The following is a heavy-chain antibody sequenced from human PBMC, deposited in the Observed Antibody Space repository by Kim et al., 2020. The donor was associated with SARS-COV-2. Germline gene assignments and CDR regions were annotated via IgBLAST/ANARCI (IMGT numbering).Heavy chain of an antibody. J-gene: IGHJ6*03. D-gene: IGHD6-6*01. V-gene: IGHV4-34*01. CDR3: ARIPPCIAARPHYYYYYMDV. Sequence: RVTISVDTSKNQFSLKLSSVTAADTAVYYCARIPPCIAARPHYYYYYMDVWGKGTTVTVSS.